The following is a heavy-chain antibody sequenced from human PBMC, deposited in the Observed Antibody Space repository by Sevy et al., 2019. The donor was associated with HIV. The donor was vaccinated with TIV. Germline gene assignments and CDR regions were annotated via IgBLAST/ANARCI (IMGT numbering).Heavy chain of an antibody. CDR3: ARAPRINYCTNGVCDFFDP. Sequence: ASVKVSCKASGYTFTSYDINWVRQATGQGLEWMGWMNPNSGNTGYAQKFQGRVTMTRNTSISTAYMELSSLRSEDTAVYYCARAPRINYCTNGVCDFFDPWGQGTLVTVSS. J-gene: IGHJ5*02. CDR2: MNPNSGNT. D-gene: IGHD2-8*01. CDR1: GYTFTSYD. V-gene: IGHV1-8*01.